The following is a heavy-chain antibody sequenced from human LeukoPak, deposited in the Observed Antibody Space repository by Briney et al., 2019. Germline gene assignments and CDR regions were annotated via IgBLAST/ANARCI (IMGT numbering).Heavy chain of an antibody. CDR3: ARGRNIEMTTMSGGSDY. Sequence: ASVKVSCKASGYTFTDYYMHWVRQAPGQGLEWMGWLNPNSGDTNYAQKFQGRVSMTRDTSISTAYMDLSGLRSDDTAVYYCARGRNIEMTTMSGGSDYWSQGTLVTVSS. CDR1: GYTFTDYY. V-gene: IGHV1-2*02. D-gene: IGHD5-24*01. J-gene: IGHJ4*02. CDR2: LNPNSGDT.